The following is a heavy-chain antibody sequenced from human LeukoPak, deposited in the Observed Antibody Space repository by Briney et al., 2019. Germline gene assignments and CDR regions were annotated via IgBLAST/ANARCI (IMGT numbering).Heavy chain of an antibody. V-gene: IGHV4-34*01. D-gene: IGHD3-22*01. CDR3: ATTYYDSSGYYYLGY. J-gene: IGHJ4*02. Sequence: SETLSLTCAVYGGSFSGYYWSWIRQPPGKGLEWIGEINHSRITNYNPSLKSRVTISVDTSKNQFSLKLSSVTAADTAVYYCATTYYDSSGYYYLGYWGQGTLVTVSS. CDR1: GGSFSGYY. CDR2: INHSRIT.